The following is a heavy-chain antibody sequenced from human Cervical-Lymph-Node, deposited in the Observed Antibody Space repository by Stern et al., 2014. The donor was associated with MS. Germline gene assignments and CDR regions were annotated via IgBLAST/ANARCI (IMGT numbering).Heavy chain of an antibody. CDR1: GGSISSGSYY. J-gene: IGHJ5*02. D-gene: IGHD2-15*01. V-gene: IGHV4-61*02. CDR3: AREGDIVVVVAARGNWFDP. Sequence: QVQLQESGPGLVKPSQTLSLTCTVSGGSISSGSYYWSWIRQPAGKGLEWIGRIYTSGSTNYNPSLKRRVTISVDTSKNQFSLKLSSVTAADTAVYYCAREGDIVVVVAARGNWFDPWGQGTLVTVSS. CDR2: IYTSGST.